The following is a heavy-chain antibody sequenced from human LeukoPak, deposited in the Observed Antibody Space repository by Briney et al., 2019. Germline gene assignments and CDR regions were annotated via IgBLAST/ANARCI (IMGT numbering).Heavy chain of an antibody. V-gene: IGHV1-69*06. CDR2: IIPIFGTA. D-gene: IGHD5-12*01. CDR1: GGTFSSYA. J-gene: IGHJ6*04. Sequence: SVKVSCKASGGTFSSYAISWVRQAPGQGLEWMGGIIPIFGTANYAQKFQGRVTITADKSTSTAYMELSSLRSEDTAVYYCASHKGGLRLFGAGMDVWGKGTTVTVSS. CDR3: ASHKGGLRLFGAGMDV.